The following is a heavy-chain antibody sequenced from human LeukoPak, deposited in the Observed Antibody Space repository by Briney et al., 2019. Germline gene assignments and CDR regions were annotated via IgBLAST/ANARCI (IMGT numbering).Heavy chain of an antibody. D-gene: IGHD3-9*01. CDR3: ARSDVDWLLPEGVDY. J-gene: IGHJ4*02. Sequence: GRSLRLSCAASGFTFSSYGMHWVRQAPGKGLEWVAVIWYDGSNKYYADSVKGRFTISRDNSKNTLYLQMNSLRAEDTAVYYCARSDVDWLLPEGVDYWGQGTLVTVSS. CDR2: IWYDGSNK. V-gene: IGHV3-33*01. CDR1: GFTFSSYG.